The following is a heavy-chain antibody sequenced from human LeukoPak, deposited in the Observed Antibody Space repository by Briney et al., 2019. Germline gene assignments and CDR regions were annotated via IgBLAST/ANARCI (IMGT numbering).Heavy chain of an antibody. Sequence: GGSLRLSCAASGFTFSSYAMHWVRQAPGKGLEWVAVISYDGSNKYYADSVKGRFTISRDNSKNTLDLQMNSLRADDTAVYYCAREYEAPFDYWGQGTPVTVSS. CDR1: GFTFSSYA. J-gene: IGHJ4*02. CDR3: AREYEAPFDY. CDR2: ISYDGSNK. D-gene: IGHD3-16*01. V-gene: IGHV3-30-3*01.